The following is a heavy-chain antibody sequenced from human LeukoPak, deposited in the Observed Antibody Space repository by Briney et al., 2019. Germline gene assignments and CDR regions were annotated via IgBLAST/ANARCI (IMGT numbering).Heavy chain of an antibody. CDR1: GFTFSSFE. CDR3: ASFSDY. J-gene: IGHJ4*02. CDR2: ISTSGTTI. Sequence: GGSLRLSCTGSGFTFSSFEMNWVRQAPGKGLEWVSYISTSGTTIYYADSVKGRFTISRDNAENSLYLQMNSLRAEDTAIYYCASFSDYWGRGTLVTVSP. V-gene: IGHV3-48*03.